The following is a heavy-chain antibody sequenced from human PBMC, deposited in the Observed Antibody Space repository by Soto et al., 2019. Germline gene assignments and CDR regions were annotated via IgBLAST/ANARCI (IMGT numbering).Heavy chain of an antibody. Sequence: GGSLRLSCAASGFTFSSYSMNWVRQAPGKGLEWVSSISSSSSYIYYADSVKGRFTISRDNAKNSLYLQMNSLRAEDTAVYYCARALGYCSSTSCYSFGYWGQGTLVTVSS. CDR2: ISSSSSYI. J-gene: IGHJ4*02. D-gene: IGHD2-2*01. CDR3: ARALGYCSSTSCYSFGY. V-gene: IGHV3-21*01. CDR1: GFTFSSYS.